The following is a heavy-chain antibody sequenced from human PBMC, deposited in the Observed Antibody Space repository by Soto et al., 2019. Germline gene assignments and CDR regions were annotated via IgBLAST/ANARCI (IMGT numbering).Heavy chain of an antibody. CDR1: GYTFTSYD. Sequence: ASVKVSCKASGYTFTSYDINWVRQATGQGLEWMGWMNPNSGNTGYAQKFQGRVTMTRNTSISTAYMELSSLRSEDTAVYYCVRRGYSGYDYPSPYNWFDPWGQGTLVTVSS. D-gene: IGHD5-12*01. J-gene: IGHJ5*02. CDR3: VRRGYSGYDYPSPYNWFDP. V-gene: IGHV1-8*01. CDR2: MNPNSGNT.